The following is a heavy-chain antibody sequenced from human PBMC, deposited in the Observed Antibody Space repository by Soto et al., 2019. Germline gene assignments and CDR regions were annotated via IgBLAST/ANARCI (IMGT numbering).Heavy chain of an antibody. D-gene: IGHD3-10*01. Sequence: PGGSLRLSCAASGFTFSSYGMHWVRQAPGKGLEWVAVISYDGSNKYYADSVKGRFTISRDNSKNTLYLQMNSLRAEDTAVYYCAKDSYGSGSGTFDYWGQVTLFPVSS. CDR3: AKDSYGSGSGTFDY. J-gene: IGHJ4*02. V-gene: IGHV3-30*18. CDR1: GFTFSSYG. CDR2: ISYDGSNK.